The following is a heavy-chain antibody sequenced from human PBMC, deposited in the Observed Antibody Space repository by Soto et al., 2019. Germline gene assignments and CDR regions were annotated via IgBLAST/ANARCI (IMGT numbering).Heavy chain of an antibody. CDR1: GFTFSSYW. V-gene: IGHV3-7*03. J-gene: IGHJ3*02. Sequence: PGGSLRLSCAASGFTFSSYWMSWVRQAPGKGLEWVANIKQDGSEKYYVDSVKGRFTISRDNAKNSLYLQMNSLRAEDTAVYYCARDAGYSSSWTGMGAFDIWGQGTMVTVSS. CDR2: IKQDGSEK. D-gene: IGHD6-13*01. CDR3: ARDAGYSSSWTGMGAFDI.